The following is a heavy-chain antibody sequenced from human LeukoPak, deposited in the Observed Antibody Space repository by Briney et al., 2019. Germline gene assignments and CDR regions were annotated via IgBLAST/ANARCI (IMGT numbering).Heavy chain of an antibody. CDR3: ARVGTIDGGNSGTYDAFDI. CDR1: GGSFSAYY. J-gene: IGHJ3*02. V-gene: IGHV4-34*01. CDR2: SNHSGST. Sequence: SETLSLTCAVYGGSFSAYYWSWIRQPPGKGLEWIGESNHSGSTNYTPSLKSRVTISVDTSKNQFSLKLSSVTAADTAVYYCARVGTIDGGNSGTYDAFDIWGQGTMVTVSS. D-gene: IGHD4-23*01.